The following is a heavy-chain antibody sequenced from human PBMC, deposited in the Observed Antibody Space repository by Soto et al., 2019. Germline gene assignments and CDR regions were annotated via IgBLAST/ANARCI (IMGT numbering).Heavy chain of an antibody. CDR3: ARDLDWRRYHELSY. D-gene: IGHD2-2*01. Sequence: ASVKVSCKASGYTFTNYGISWVRQAPGQGLEWMGWISVYNGNTNYAQKLQGRVTMTTDTSTSTAYMEVRNLRSDDTAVYYCARDLDWRRYHELSYWGQGTLVTVSS. V-gene: IGHV1-18*04. CDR2: ISVYNGNT. CDR1: GYTFTNYG. J-gene: IGHJ4*02.